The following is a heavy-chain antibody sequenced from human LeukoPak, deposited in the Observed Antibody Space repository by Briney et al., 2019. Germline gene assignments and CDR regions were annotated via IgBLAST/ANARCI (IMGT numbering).Heavy chain of an antibody. Sequence: ASVKVSCKASGYTFTGYYMHWVRQAPGQGLEWMGWINPNSGGTNYAQKFQGRVTMTRDTSISTAYMELSRLRSDDTAVYYCASAHQPTRSGRDAFDVWGQGTMVTVSS. V-gene: IGHV1-2*02. CDR3: ASAHQPTRSGRDAFDV. D-gene: IGHD1-26*01. CDR1: GYTFTGYY. J-gene: IGHJ3*01. CDR2: INPNSGGT.